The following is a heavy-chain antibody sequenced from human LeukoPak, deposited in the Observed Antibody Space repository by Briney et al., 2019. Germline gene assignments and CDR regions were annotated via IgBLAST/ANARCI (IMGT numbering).Heavy chain of an antibody. CDR1: GFTFSSYG. V-gene: IGHV3-30*02. CDR2: IWYDGSNK. D-gene: IGHD3-22*01. J-gene: IGHJ4*02. CDR3: AKGWNYYDSSGSDY. Sequence: GGSLRLSCAASGFTFSSYGMHWVRQAPGKGLEWVAFIWYDGSNKYYADSVKGRFTIPRDNSKNTLYLQMNSLRAEDTAVYYCAKGWNYYDSSGSDYWGQGTLVTVSS.